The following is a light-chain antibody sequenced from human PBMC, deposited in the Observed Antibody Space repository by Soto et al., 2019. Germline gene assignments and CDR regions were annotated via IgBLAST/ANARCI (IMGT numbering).Light chain of an antibody. CDR3: QQLNGSPWT. V-gene: IGKV1-39*01. CDR2: AAS. Sequence: DIQMTQSPSSLSASVGDRVTITCRASQSISSYLNWYQQKPGKAPKLLIYAASSLQSGVPSRFSGSRSGTDYTLTIASLQPEDFATYYCQQLNGSPWTFGQGTKVEIK. J-gene: IGKJ1*01. CDR1: QSISSY.